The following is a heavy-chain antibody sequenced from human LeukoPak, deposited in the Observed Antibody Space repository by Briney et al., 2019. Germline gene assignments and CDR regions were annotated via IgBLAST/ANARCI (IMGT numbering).Heavy chain of an antibody. CDR2: IKNKADGGTA. J-gene: IGHJ4*02. V-gene: IGHV3-15*01. Sequence: GGSLRLSCAASGFTFSNAWMSWVRQAPGKGLEWVGRIKNKADGGTADYAAPVKGRFTISRDDSKNTLYLQMNSLKTEDTAVYYCTTIAAAGHFDYWGQGTLVTVSS. CDR3: TTIAAAGHFDY. CDR1: GFTFSNAW. D-gene: IGHD6-13*01.